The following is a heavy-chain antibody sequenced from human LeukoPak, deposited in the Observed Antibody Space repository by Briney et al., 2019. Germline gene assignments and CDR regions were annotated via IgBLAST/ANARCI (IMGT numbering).Heavy chain of an antibody. J-gene: IGHJ4*02. CDR2: ISSSRSYI. CDR3: ARFIAAPYYFDY. V-gene: IGHV3-21*01. CDR1: GFTFSSYS. Sequence: GGSLRLPCAASGFTFSSYSMNWVRQAPGKGLEWVSFISSSRSYIYYADSVKGRFTISRDNAKNSLYLQMNSLRAEDTAVYYCARFIAAPYYFDYWGRGTLVTVSS. D-gene: IGHD6-13*01.